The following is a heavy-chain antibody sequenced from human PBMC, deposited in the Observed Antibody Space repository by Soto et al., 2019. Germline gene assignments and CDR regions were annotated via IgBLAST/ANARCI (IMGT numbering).Heavy chain of an antibody. Sequence: GGSLRLSCAALGLTVRGKKYITWVRQAPGKGLEWASALYDVDGTYYADSAKGRFTISRDNSNNIIYLQMNSLGPDDTAVYYCASWLEREHAYDIWGLGTMVTVSS. CDR3: ASWLEREHAYDI. V-gene: IGHV3-53*01. CDR2: LYDVDGT. D-gene: IGHD1-1*01. CDR1: GLTVRGKKY. J-gene: IGHJ3*02.